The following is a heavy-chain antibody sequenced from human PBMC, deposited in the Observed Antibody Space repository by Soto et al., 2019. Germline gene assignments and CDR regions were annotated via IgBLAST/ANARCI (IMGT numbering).Heavy chain of an antibody. Sequence: GGSLRLWWRAAGGKCGGFGGSCVSKATGKGLEWVSYISSSSSTIYYADSVKGRFTISRDNAKNSLYLQMNSLRDEDTAVYYCAREGGSLNWFDPWGQGTLVTVSS. CDR2: ISSSSSTI. CDR3: AREGGSLNWFDP. J-gene: IGHJ5*02. CDR1: GGKCGGFG. V-gene: IGHV3-48*02. D-gene: IGHD1-26*01.